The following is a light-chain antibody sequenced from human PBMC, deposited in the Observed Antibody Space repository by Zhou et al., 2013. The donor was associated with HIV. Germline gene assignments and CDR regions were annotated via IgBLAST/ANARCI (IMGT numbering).Light chain of an antibody. CDR2: DAS. V-gene: IGKV3-11*01. J-gene: IGKJ1*01. Sequence: EIVLTQSPGTLSLSPGERATLSCRASQTVLNYLAWYQQKPGQAPRLLIHDASNRATGIPPRFSGSGSATDFALTISSLEPEDFAVYYCQQHWNWPWSFGQGTKVEIK. CDR1: QTVLNY. CDR3: QQHWNWPWS.